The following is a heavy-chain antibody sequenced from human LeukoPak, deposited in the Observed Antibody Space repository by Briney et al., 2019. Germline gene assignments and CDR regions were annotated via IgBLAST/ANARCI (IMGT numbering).Heavy chain of an antibody. CDR3: AKQVTEKNGLYYLYY. J-gene: IGHJ4*01. V-gene: IGHV4-59*08. CDR2: IYYSGST. D-gene: IGHD1-14*01. CDR1: GGSFSNYY. Sequence: SETLSLTCTVSGGSFSNYYWTWIRQSPGRGLEWIGYIYYSGSTNYNPSLKSRVTISVDTSKNQFSLKLSSVTAADTAVYYCAKQVTEKNGLYYLYYLGQGTLVTVSS.